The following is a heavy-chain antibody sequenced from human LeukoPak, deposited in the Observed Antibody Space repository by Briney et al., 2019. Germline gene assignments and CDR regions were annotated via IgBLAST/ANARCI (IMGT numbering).Heavy chain of an antibody. CDR3: ARETRGGSWDYYYYGMDV. V-gene: IGHV4-39*07. CDR1: GGSISSSSYY. J-gene: IGHJ6*02. Sequence: SETLSLTCTVSGGSISSSSYYWGWIRQPPGKGLEWIGSIYYSGSTYYNPSLKSRVTISVDKSKNQFSLKLSSVTAADTAVYYCARETRGGSWDYYYYGMDVWGQGTTVTVSS. D-gene: IGHD2-15*01. CDR2: IYYSGST.